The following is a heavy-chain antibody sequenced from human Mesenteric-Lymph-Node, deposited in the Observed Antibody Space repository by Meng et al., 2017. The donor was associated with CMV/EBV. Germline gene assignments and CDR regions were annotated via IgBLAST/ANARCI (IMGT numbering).Heavy chain of an antibody. D-gene: IGHD1-14*01. V-gene: IGHV3-48*01. J-gene: IGHJ4*02. CDR3: ARENDHRNYFDY. Sequence: GGSLRLSCAASGFTFSSYSMNWVRQAPGKGLEWVSYISSSSSTIYYADSVKGRFTISRDNSKNTLYLQMNSLRAEDTAVYYCARENDHRNYFDYWGQGTPVTVSS. CDR2: ISSSSSTI. CDR1: GFTFSSYS.